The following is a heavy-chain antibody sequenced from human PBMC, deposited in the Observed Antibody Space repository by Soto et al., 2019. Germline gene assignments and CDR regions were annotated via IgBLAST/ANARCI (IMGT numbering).Heavy chain of an antibody. Sequence: GASVQVSCKASGGTFSSYAISWVRQAPGQGLEWMGGIIPIFVTANYAQKFQGRVTITADEYTSTAYMELSSLRSDDTAVYYCSRGTKDPGIAASLYYYYYGMDVWGQGTTVTVSS. J-gene: IGHJ6*02. CDR1: GGTFSSYA. D-gene: IGHD6-13*01. V-gene: IGHV1-69*13. CDR3: SRGTKDPGIAASLYYYYYGMDV. CDR2: IIPIFVTA.